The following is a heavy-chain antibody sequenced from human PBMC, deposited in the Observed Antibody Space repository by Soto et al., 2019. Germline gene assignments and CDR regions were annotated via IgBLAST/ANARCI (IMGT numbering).Heavy chain of an antibody. CDR1: GGSCSGYY. V-gene: IGHV4-34*01. CDR3: ARDRMYYDIWTGYYPTEWFDP. D-gene: IGHD3-9*01. CDR2: INHSGST. Sequence: SETLSLTCAVYGGSCSGYYWSWVRQPPGKGLEWIGEINHSGSTNYNPSLKSRVTISVDTSKNQFSLKLSSVTAADTAVYYCARDRMYYDIWTGYYPTEWFDPWGQGTLVTVSS. J-gene: IGHJ5*02.